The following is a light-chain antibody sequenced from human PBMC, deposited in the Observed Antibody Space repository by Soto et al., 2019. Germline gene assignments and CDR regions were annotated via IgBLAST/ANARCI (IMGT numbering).Light chain of an antibody. J-gene: IGKJ5*01. V-gene: IGKV3-20*01. CDR1: QSVSSSY. Sequence: DIVLTQSPGTLSLSPGERATLSCRASQSVSSSYLAWYQQKPGQAPRLLIYGASSRATGIPDRFSGSGSGTDFTLTISRLEPEDFAVYYCQQYGNSPLVTFGQGTRLEI. CDR2: GAS. CDR3: QQYGNSPLVT.